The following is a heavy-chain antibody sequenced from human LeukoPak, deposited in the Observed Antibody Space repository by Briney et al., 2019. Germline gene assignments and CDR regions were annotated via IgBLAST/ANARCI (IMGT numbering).Heavy chain of an antibody. V-gene: IGHV4-59*12. CDR3: ARDHEPGTFDY. J-gene: IGHJ4*02. D-gene: IGHD1-14*01. Sequence: SETLSLTCTVSGGSISSYYWSWIRQPPGKGLEWIGYIYYSGSTNYNPSLKSRVTISVDTSKNQFSLKLSSVTAADTAVYYCARDHEPGTFDYWGQGTLVTVSS. CDR2: IYYSGST. CDR1: GGSISSYY.